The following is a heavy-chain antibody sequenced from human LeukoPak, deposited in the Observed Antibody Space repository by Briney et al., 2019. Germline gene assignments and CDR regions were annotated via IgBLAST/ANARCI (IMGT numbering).Heavy chain of an antibody. Sequence: PSETLSLTCTVSGGSVSSSSYYWGRIRQPPGKGLEWIGSVYYSGSTYYNPSLKSRVTISVDTSKNQFSLKMSSVTAADTTLFYCARHRGGSSPSVFDSWGQGTLVTVSS. V-gene: IGHV4-39*01. CDR3: ARHRGGSSPSVFDS. J-gene: IGHJ4*02. CDR1: GGSVSSSSYY. D-gene: IGHD2-15*01. CDR2: VYYSGST.